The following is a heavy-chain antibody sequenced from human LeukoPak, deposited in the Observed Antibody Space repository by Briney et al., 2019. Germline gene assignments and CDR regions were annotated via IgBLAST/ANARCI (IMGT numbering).Heavy chain of an antibody. CDR1: GFTFSTYA. CDR2: ISGGGGST. Sequence: PGGSLRLSCAASGFTFSTYAMSWVRQAPGKGLEWVSAISGGGGSTYYADSVKGRFTISRDNSKNTLYLQMNSLRAEDTAVYYCAGDGYARGSCSSTSCYSDYYYYMDVWGKGTTVTVSS. V-gene: IGHV3-23*01. CDR3: AGDGYARGSCSSTSCYSDYYYYMDV. D-gene: IGHD2-2*01. J-gene: IGHJ6*03.